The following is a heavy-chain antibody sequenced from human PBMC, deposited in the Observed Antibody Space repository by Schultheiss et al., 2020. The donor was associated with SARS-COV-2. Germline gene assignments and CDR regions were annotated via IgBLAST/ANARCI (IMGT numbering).Heavy chain of an antibody. Sequence: SETLSLTCTVSGGSISTYYWSWIRQPPGKGLEWIGYIDYTGSTNYNPSLKSRVTMSIDTAKNQFSLKLSSVTAADTAVYYCARVVEGSVDIWSQGKMVTVS. V-gene: IGHV4-59*01. CDR1: GGSISTYY. CDR2: IDYTGST. J-gene: IGHJ3*02. D-gene: IGHD3-16*02. CDR3: ARVVEGSVDI.